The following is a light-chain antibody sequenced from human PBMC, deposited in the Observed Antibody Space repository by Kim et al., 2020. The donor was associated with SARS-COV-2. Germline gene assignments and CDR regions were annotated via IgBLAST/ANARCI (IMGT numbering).Light chain of an antibody. CDR2: RNN. J-gene: IGLJ2*01. Sequence: GHRVTTSCSGSSSNIGSNYVYWYQQLPGTAPKLLISRNNQRPSGVPDRFSGSKSGTSASLAISGLRSEDEADYYCATWDDSLSGPVFGGGTQLTVL. V-gene: IGLV1-47*01. CDR3: ATWDDSLSGPV. CDR1: SSNIGSNY.